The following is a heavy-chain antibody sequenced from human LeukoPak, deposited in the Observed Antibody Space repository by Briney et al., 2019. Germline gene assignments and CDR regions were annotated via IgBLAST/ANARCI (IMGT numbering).Heavy chain of an antibody. CDR3: AREHPVAIAADY. CDR1: GGSISGYY. Sequence: SETLSLTCTVSGGSISGYYWSSLRQPAGKGLEWIGRIYSTGSTNYNPSLKSRVTMSVDTSKNQFSLKLTSVTAADTAVYYCAREHPVAIAADYWGQGTLVTVSS. D-gene: IGHD6-25*01. J-gene: IGHJ4*02. CDR2: IYSTGST. V-gene: IGHV4-4*07.